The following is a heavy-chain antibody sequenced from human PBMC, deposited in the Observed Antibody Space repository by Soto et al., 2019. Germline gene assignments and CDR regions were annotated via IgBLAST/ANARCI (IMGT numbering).Heavy chain of an antibody. CDR3: AKGRRDCYNSFDY. CDR1: GFTFSSYG. J-gene: IGHJ4*02. CDR2: ISYDGSNK. D-gene: IGHD2-21*01. V-gene: IGHV3-30*18. Sequence: GGSLRLSCAASGFTFSSYGMHWVRQAPGKGLEWVAVISYDGSNKYYADSVKGRFTISRDNSKNTLYLQMNSLRAEDTAVYYCAKGRRDCYNSFDYWGQGTLVTVSS.